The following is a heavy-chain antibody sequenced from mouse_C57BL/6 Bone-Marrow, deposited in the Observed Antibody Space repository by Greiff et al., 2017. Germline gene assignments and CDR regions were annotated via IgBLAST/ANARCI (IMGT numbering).Heavy chain of an antibody. CDR2: IHPNSGST. Sequence: VQLQQPGAELVKPGASVKLSCKASGYTFTSYWMHWVKQRPGQGLEWIGMIHPNSGSTNYNEKFKSKATLAVDKSSCTAYMQLRSLTSEDSAVYDCAKDITTVVADVWGTGTTVTVSS. D-gene: IGHD1-1*01. CDR1: GYTFTSYW. CDR3: AKDITTVVADV. J-gene: IGHJ1*03. V-gene: IGHV1-64*01.